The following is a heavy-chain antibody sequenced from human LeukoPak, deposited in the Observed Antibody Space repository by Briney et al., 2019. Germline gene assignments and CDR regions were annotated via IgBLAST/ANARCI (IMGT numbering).Heavy chain of an antibody. CDR2: IIPIFGTA. D-gene: IGHD2-2*01. CDR1: GGTFSSYA. Sequence: GASVKVSCKASGGTFSSYAISWVRQAPGQGLEWMGGIIPIFGTANYAQKFQGRVTITADESTSTAYMELSSLRSEDTAVYYCARVRAPAAREFVDYYYYYMDVWGKGTTVTISS. CDR3: ARVRAPAAREFVDYYYYYMDV. V-gene: IGHV1-69*13. J-gene: IGHJ6*03.